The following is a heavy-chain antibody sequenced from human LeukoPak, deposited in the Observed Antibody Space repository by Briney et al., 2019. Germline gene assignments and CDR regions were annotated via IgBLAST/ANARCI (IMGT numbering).Heavy chain of an antibody. CDR1: GFTFSSYS. V-gene: IGHV3-21*01. CDR3: ARDGRYCSGGSCYSGEANYYYYGMDV. Sequence: GGSLRLSCAASGFTFSSYSMNWVRQAPVKGLEWVSSISSSSSYIYYADSVKGRFTISRDNAKNSLYLQMNSLRAEDTAVYYCARDGRYCSGGSCYSGEANYYYYGMDVWGQGTTVTVSS. CDR2: ISSSSSYI. J-gene: IGHJ6*02. D-gene: IGHD2-15*01.